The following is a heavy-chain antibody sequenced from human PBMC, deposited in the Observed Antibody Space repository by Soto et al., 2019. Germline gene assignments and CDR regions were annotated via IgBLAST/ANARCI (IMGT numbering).Heavy chain of an antibody. CDR1: GFTFSSYG. V-gene: IGHV3-33*06. Sequence: QVQLVESGGGVVQPGRSLRLSCAASGFTFSSYGMHWVRQAPGKGLEWVAVIWYDGSNKYYADSVKGRFTISRDNSKNTLYLQMNSLRAEDTAVYYCAKDQAYYYDSPWYYFDYWGQGTLVTVSS. J-gene: IGHJ4*02. D-gene: IGHD3-22*01. CDR2: IWYDGSNK. CDR3: AKDQAYYYDSPWYYFDY.